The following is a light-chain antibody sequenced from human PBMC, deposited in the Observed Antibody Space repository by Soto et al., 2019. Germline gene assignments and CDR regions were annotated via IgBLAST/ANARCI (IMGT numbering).Light chain of an antibody. CDR3: QQYHTSPIT. J-gene: IGKJ5*01. CDR1: QSFSSSY. CDR2: GAS. V-gene: IGKV3-20*01. Sequence: EDVLTQSPGTLSLPTGDRATLSCRASQSFSSSYLAWYQQRPGQAPRLLIYGASIRATGIPDRFSGSGSGTDFTLTISRLEPEDFAVYYCQQYHTSPITFGQGTRLESK.